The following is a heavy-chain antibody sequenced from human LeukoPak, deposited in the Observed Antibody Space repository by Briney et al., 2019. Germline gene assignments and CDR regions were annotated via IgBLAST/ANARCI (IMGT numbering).Heavy chain of an antibody. CDR3: ERDPSSSWQGYFDYYYYMDV. J-gene: IGHJ6*03. V-gene: IGHV1-24*01. CDR2: FDPEDGET. Sequence: ASVKVSCKVCGYTLTELSMHWVRQAPGKGLEWMGGFDPEDGETIYAQKFQGRVTMTEDTSTDTAYMELSSLRSEDTAVYYCERDPSSSWQGYFDYYYYMDVWGKGTTVTVSS. CDR1: GYTLTELS. D-gene: IGHD6-13*01.